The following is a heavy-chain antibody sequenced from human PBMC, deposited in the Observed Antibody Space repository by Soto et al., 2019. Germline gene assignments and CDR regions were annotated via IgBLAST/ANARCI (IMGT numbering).Heavy chain of an antibody. CDR1: GFTVSSNY. CDR2: IYSGGST. V-gene: IGHV3-53*04. Sequence: PGGSLRLSCAASGFTVSSNYMSWVRQAPEKGLEWVSVIYSGGSTYYADSVKGRFTISRHNSKNTLYLQMNSLRAEDTAVYFCAREYCSGGSCYSNWFDPWGQGTLVTVSS. J-gene: IGHJ5*02. CDR3: AREYCSGGSCYSNWFDP. D-gene: IGHD2-15*01.